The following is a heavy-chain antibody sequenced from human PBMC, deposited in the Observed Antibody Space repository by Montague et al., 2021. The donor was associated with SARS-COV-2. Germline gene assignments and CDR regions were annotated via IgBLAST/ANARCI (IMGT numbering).Heavy chain of an antibody. CDR3: VSPGGYCSGGSCDFVY. CDR1: GGSISSYY. J-gene: IGHJ4*02. V-gene: IGHV4-59*01. Sequence: SETLSLTCTVSGGSISSYYWSWIRQPPGKGLEWIGYIYYSGSTNYNPSLKSRVTISIDTSKNQFSLKLNSVTAADGAVYYCVSPGGYCSGGSCDFVYWGQGTLVTVSS. CDR2: IYYSGST. D-gene: IGHD2-15*01.